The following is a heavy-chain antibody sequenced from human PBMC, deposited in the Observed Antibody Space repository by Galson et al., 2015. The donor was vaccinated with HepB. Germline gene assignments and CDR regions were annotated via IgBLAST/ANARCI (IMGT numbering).Heavy chain of an antibody. CDR1: GFTFDDYA. Sequence: SLRLSCAASGFTFDDYAMHWVRQAPGKGLEWVSGISWNSGNIDYADSVKGRFTISRDNAKNSLYLQTNSLRVEDTAVYYCARGAGRTSDFWGQGTQVTVSS. CDR3: ARGAGRTSDF. V-gene: IGHV3-9*01. D-gene: IGHD1-26*01. J-gene: IGHJ4*02. CDR2: ISWNSGNI.